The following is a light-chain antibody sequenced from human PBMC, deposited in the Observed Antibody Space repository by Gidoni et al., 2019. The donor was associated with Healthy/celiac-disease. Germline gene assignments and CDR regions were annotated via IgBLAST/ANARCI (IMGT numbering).Light chain of an antibody. Sequence: ELVLTQSPRTLSFSPGERATLSCRASQSVSSSYLAWYQQKPGQAPRLLIYGASSRATGIPDRFSGSGSGTDFTLTISRLEHEDVAVYYCQQYGSSPSWTFGQGTKVEIK. V-gene: IGKV3-20*01. J-gene: IGKJ1*01. CDR2: GAS. CDR1: QSVSSSY. CDR3: QQYGSSPSWT.